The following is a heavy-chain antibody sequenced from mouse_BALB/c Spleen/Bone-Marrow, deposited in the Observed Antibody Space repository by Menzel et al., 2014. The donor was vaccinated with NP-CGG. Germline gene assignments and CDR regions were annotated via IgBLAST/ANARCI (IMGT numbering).Heavy chain of an antibody. J-gene: IGHJ1*01. D-gene: IGHD2-3*01. CDR3: ARADGYYGYFDV. Sequence: VQVVESGPGLVAPSQSLSITCTVSGFSLTSYGVHWVRQPPGKGLEWLGVIWAGGSTNYNSALMSRLSISKDNSKSQVFLKMNSLQTDDTAMYYCARADGYYGYFDVWGAGTTVTVSS. CDR1: GFSLTSYG. CDR2: IWAGGST. V-gene: IGHV2-9*02.